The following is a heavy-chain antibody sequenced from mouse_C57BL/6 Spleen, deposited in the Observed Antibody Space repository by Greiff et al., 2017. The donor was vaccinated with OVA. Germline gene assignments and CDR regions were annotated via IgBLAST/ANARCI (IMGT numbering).Heavy chain of an antibody. CDR1: GYSFTGYF. CDR3: ARSDYDRDYYDMDD. V-gene: IGHV1-20*01. CDR2: INPYNGDT. J-gene: IGHJ4*01. Sequence: EVQLQQSGPELVKPGDSVKISCKASGYSFTGYFMNWVMQSHGKSLEWIGRINPYNGDTFYNQKFKGTATLTVDKSSSTAHMELRSLTSEDSAVYYCARSDYDRDYYDMDDWGQGTSVTVSS. D-gene: IGHD2-4*01.